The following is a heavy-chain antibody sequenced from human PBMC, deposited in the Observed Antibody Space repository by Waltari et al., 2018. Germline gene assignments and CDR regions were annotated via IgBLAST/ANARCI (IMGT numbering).Heavy chain of an antibody. J-gene: IGHJ5*02. CDR1: GGSFSGYY. D-gene: IGHD6-19*01. CDR3: ARGRRQWLVLSGGGWFDP. CDR2: INHSGST. V-gene: IGHV4-34*01. Sequence: QVQLQQWGAGLLKPSETLSLTCAVYGGSFSGYYWSWIRQPPGKGLEWIGEINHSGSTNYNPSLKRRVTISVDTSKNQFSLKLSSVTAADTAVYYCARGRRQWLVLSGGGWFDPWGQGTLVTVSS.